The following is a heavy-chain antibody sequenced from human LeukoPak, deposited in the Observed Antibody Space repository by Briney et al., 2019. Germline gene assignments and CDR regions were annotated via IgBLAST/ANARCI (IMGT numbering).Heavy chain of an antibody. CDR3: ARHSIPVVNFWSGPHRGAFDI. CDR1: GGSISSYY. Sequence: PSETLSLTCTVSGGSISSYYWTWIRQPPGKGPEWLGYIYYSGSTNYNPSLKSRVTISVDTSKNQFSLKLSSVTAADTAVYYCARHSIPVVNFWSGPHRGAFDIWGQGTMVTVSS. D-gene: IGHD3-3*01. V-gene: IGHV4-59*08. J-gene: IGHJ3*02. CDR2: IYYSGST.